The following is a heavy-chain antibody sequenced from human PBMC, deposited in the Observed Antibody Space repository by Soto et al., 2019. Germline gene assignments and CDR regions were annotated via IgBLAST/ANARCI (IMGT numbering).Heavy chain of an antibody. Sequence: EVQLVESGGNSVQPGGSLRLSCAASGFTVSDNFMSWVRQAPGKGLEWVSVIYAVGTTFHADSVKGRFIMCRDNYKNTLHLQMNSLRVDDTAIYYCARGTWEGFDIWGQGTMVTVSS. CDR3: ARGTWEGFDI. CDR2: IYAVGTT. D-gene: IGHD1-26*01. V-gene: IGHV3-66*01. J-gene: IGHJ3*02. CDR1: GFTVSDNF.